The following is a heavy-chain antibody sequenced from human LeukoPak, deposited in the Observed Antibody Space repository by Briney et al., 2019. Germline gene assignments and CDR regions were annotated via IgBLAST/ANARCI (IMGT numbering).Heavy chain of an antibody. D-gene: IGHD3-9*01. CDR2: INHSGST. CDR1: GGSFSGYC. CDR3: ARALDILTGTFDY. V-gene: IGHV4-34*01. Sequence: SETLPLTCAVYGGSFSGYCWSWIRQPPGKGLEWIGEINHSGSTNYNPSLKSRVTISVDTSKNQFSLKLSSVTAADTAVYYCARALDILTGTFDYWGQGTLVTVSS. J-gene: IGHJ4*02.